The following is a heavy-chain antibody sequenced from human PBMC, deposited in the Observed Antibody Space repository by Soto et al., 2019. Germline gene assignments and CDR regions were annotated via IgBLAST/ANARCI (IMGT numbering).Heavy chain of an antibody. J-gene: IGHJ3*01. CDR3: AKTMRGFGFDAFHV. CDR2: ISSGSSYI. CDR1: GFTFSSYS. V-gene: IGHV3-21*01. Sequence: GGFLRLSCAASGFTFSSYSMNWVRQAPGKGLEWVSSISSGSSYIFYADSVKGRFTISRDNAKNTLFLQMDSLRAEDTAVYYCAKTMRGFGFDAFHVWGRGTMVTVSS. D-gene: IGHD5-12*01.